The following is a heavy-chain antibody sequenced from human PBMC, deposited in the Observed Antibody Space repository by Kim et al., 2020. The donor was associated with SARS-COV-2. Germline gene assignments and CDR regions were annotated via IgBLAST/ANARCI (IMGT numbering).Heavy chain of an antibody. D-gene: IGHD3-22*01. CDR1: GFTFSSYS. Sequence: GGSLRLSCAASGFTFSSYSMNWVRQAPGKGLEWVSSISSSSSYIYYADSVKGRFTISRDNAKNSLYLQMNSLRAEDTAVYYCARELYYYDSSGPSYWYFDLWGRGTLATVSS. V-gene: IGHV3-21*01. J-gene: IGHJ2*01. CDR3: ARELYYYDSSGPSYWYFDL. CDR2: ISSSSSYI.